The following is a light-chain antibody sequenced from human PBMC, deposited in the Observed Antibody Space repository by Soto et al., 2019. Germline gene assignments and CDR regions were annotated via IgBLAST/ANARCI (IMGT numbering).Light chain of an antibody. J-gene: IGKJ2*01. V-gene: IGKV3-11*01. Sequence: EIVLTQSPATLSLSPGERATLSCRASQSVSSNLAWYQQKLGQAPRLLIYDAFNRATGIPARFSGSGSGTDFTLTISNLEPEAFAVYYCQQRSSWPTFGQGTKLQIK. CDR3: QQRSSWPT. CDR2: DAF. CDR1: QSVSSN.